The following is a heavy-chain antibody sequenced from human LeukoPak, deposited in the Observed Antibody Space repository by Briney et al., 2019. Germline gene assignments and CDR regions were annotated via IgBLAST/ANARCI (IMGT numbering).Heavy chain of an antibody. V-gene: IGHV3-21*01. CDR1: GFTFSRFA. J-gene: IGHJ5*02. CDR3: ASLDRVASFDP. CDR2: ISSSSSYI. D-gene: IGHD3-3*02. Sequence: GGSLRLSCAASGFTFSRFAMSWVRQAPGKGLEWVSSISSSSSYIYYADSVKGRFTISRDNAKNSLYLQMNSLRAEDTAVYYCASLDRVASFDPWGQGTLVTVSS.